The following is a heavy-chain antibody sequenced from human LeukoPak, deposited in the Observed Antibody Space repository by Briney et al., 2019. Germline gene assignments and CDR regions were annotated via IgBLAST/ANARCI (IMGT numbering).Heavy chain of an antibody. CDR2: ISAHNGNA. J-gene: IGHJ6*03. D-gene: IGHD2-2*01. Sequence: ASVKVSCKASGYTFTSYGINWVRQAPGQGLEWMGRISAHNGNANYAQKFQGRVTMTTDTLATTAYMELRSLRSDDTAVYYCARDRLYCSSTSCEMAFYMDVWGKGTTVTVSS. CDR1: GYTFTSYG. CDR3: ARDRLYCSSTSCEMAFYMDV. V-gene: IGHV1-18*01.